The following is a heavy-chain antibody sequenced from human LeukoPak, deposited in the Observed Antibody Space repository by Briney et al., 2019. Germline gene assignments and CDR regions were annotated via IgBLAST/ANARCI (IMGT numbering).Heavy chain of an antibody. Sequence: PSETLSLTCTVSGGSISSSSYYWGWIRQPPGKGLEWIGSIYYGGSTYYNPSLKSRVTISVDTSKNQFSLKLSSVTAADTAVYYCASDLWFGENWFDPWGQGTLVTVSS. J-gene: IGHJ5*02. CDR2: IYYGGST. CDR3: ASDLWFGENWFDP. V-gene: IGHV4-39*01. D-gene: IGHD3-10*01. CDR1: GGSISSSSYY.